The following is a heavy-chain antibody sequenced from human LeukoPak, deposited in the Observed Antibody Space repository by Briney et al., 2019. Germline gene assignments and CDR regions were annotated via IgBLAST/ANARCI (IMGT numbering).Heavy chain of an antibody. J-gene: IGHJ3*02. V-gene: IGHV1-2*02. D-gene: IGHD3-3*01. Sequence: ASVKVSCKASGYTFTGYYMHWVRQAPGRGLEWMGWINPNSGGTNYAQKFQGRVTMTRDTSISTAYMELSRLRSDDTAVYYCASVLEGAGAFDIWGQGTMVTVSS. CDR2: INPNSGGT. CDR1: GYTFTGYY. CDR3: ASVLEGAGAFDI.